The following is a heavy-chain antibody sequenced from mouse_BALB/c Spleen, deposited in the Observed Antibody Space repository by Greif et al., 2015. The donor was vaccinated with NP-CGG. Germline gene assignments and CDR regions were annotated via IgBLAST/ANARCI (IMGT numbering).Heavy chain of an antibody. J-gene: IGHJ4*01. Sequence: ESGAELVRPGTSVKVSCKASGYAFTNYLIEWVKQRPGRGLEWIGVINPGSGGTNYNEKFKGKATLTADKSSSTAYMQLSSLTFDDSAVYFCARLGIYAMDYWSQGTSVTVSS. CDR1: GYAFTNYL. CDR2: INPGSGGT. V-gene: IGHV1-54*01. CDR3: ARLGIYAMDY. D-gene: IGHD4-1*01.